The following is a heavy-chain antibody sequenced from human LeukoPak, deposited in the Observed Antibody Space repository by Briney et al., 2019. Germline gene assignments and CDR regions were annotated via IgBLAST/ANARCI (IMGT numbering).Heavy chain of an antibody. Sequence: PSETLSLTCTVSGGSISSSSYYWGWLRQPPGTGLEWLGSIYYSGSTYYNPSLKSRVTISVDTSKNQFSLKLSSVTAADTAVYYCARDLLLRYFDWSMGSYFDYWGQGTLVTVSS. V-gene: IGHV4-39*07. CDR3: ARDLLLRYFDWSMGSYFDY. CDR1: GGSISSSSYY. D-gene: IGHD3-9*01. J-gene: IGHJ4*02. CDR2: IYYSGST.